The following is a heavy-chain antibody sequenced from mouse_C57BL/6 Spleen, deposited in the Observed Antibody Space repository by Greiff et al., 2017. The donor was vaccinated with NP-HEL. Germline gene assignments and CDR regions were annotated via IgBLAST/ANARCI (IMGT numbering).Heavy chain of an antibody. CDR3: ARPDYYGSSHY. CDR1: GYAFSSSW. D-gene: IGHD1-1*01. CDR2: IYPGDGDT. J-gene: IGHJ2*01. Sequence: QVQLQQSGPELVKPGASVKISCKASGYAFSSSWMNWVKQRPGKGLEWIGRIYPGDGDTNYNGKFKGKATLTADKSSSTAYMQLSSLTSEDSAVYFCARPDYYGSSHYWGQGTTLTVSS. V-gene: IGHV1-82*01.